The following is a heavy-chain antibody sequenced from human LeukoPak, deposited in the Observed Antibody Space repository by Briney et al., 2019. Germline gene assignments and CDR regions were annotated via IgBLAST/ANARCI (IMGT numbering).Heavy chain of an antibody. CDR2: IYYSGST. CDR1: GGSISSFY. Sequence: SETLSLTCTVSGGSISSFYWSWIRQPPGKGLEWIGYIYYSGSTNYNPSFKSRVTISVDTSKNQFSLKLSSVTAADTAVYYCARAPYYYGSGSYTDYWGQGTLVTVSS. CDR3: ARAPYYYGSGSYTDY. D-gene: IGHD3-10*01. V-gene: IGHV4-59*12. J-gene: IGHJ4*02.